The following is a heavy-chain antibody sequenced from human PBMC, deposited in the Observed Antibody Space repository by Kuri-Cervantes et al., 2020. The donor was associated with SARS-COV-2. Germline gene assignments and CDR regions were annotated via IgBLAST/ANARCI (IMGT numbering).Heavy chain of an antibody. V-gene: IGHV3-23*01. CDR2: LSVSGGNT. Sequence: GESLKISCAASGFTFSSYAMTWVRQAPGKGLEWVSSLSVSGGNTYYADSVEGRFTISRDNSRNTLYLQMNSLSAEDTAVYCCAKDLAVAGSEDDSWGQGTLVTVSS. CDR3: AKDLAVAGSEDDS. D-gene: IGHD6-19*01. CDR1: GFTFSSYA. J-gene: IGHJ4*02.